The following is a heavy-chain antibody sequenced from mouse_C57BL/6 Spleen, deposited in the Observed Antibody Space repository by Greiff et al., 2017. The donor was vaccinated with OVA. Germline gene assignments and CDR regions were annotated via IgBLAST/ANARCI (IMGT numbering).Heavy chain of an antibody. CDR2: IHPNSGST. Sequence: QVQLQQPGAELVKPGASVKLSCKASGYTFTSYWMHWVKQRPGQGLEWIGMIHPNSGSTNYNEKFKSKATLTVDKSSSTAYMQLSSLTSEDSAVYYCARDYTNYEGDYWGQGTTLTVSS. V-gene: IGHV1-64*01. D-gene: IGHD2-5*01. CDR3: ARDYTNYEGDY. CDR1: GYTFTSYW. J-gene: IGHJ2*01.